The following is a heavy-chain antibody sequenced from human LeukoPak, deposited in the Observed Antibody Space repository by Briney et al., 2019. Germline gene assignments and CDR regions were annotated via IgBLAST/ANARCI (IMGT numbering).Heavy chain of an antibody. V-gene: IGHV4-34*01. CDR3: ARGLKPYCSNGVCYTGDY. J-gene: IGHJ4*02. D-gene: IGHD2-8*01. Sequence: SETLSLICVVYGGSLSGYYWNWIRQPPGKGLEWIGEINPSGSTNCNPSLKSRVTMSLDTSKNQFSLKLNSVTAADTAVYYCARGLKPYCSNGVCYTGDYWGQGTLVTVSS. CDR2: INPSGST. CDR1: GGSLSGYY.